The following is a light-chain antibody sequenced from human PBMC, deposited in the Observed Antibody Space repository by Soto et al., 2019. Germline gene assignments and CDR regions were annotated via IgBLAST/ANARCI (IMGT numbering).Light chain of an antibody. V-gene: IGKV3-20*01. J-gene: IGKJ3*01. CDR2: ATS. Sequence: VVLTQSPGTLSLSPGETAILSCTTNQRVQSSVLAWYQQKPGQAPRLLIYATSYRATGVPDRFSGSGSGTDFNLTISRLEREDLAVYYCQQHPSPRPGFTFGPGTTV. CDR1: QRVQSSV. CDR3: QQHPSPRPGFT.